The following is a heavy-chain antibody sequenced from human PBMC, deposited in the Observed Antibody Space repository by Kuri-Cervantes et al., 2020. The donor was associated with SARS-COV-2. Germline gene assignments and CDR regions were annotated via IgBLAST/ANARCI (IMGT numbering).Heavy chain of an antibody. D-gene: IGHD1-20*01. V-gene: IGHV4-38-2*01. Sequence: ESLKISCAVSGYSISSGYYWGWIRQPPGKGLEWIGSIYHSGSTYYNPYLKSPVTISVDTSKNQFSLKLSSVTAADTAVYYCARRPWYKWNDVLWDYWGQGTLVTVSS. CDR2: IYHSGST. CDR1: GYSISSGYY. J-gene: IGHJ4*02. CDR3: ARRPWYKWNDVLWDY.